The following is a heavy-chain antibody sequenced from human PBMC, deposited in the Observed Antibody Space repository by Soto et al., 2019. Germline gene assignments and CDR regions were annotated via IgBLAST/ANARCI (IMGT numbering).Heavy chain of an antibody. D-gene: IGHD3-16*01. Sequence: EVQLVESGGGLVQPGGSLRLSCAASGFTFSSYWMHWVRQAPGKGLVWVSRTNEDGSTINYADSVKGRFTISRDNAKNTLNLERNSRRAEDTAVYYCTRDRGGRGGYWGQGTLVTVSS. V-gene: IGHV3-74*01. CDR3: TRDRGGRGGY. CDR1: GFTFSSYW. J-gene: IGHJ4*02. CDR2: TNEDGSTI.